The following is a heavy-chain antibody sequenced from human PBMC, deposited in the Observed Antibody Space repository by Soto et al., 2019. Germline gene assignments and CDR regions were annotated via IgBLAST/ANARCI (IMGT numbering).Heavy chain of an antibody. Sequence: EVQLVESGGGLVQPGGSLRLSCAASGFTFSSHSMNWVRQAPGKGLEWVSYISSGSSSIYYADSVKGRFTISRDNAKNSLFLQMNSLRDEDTAVYYCARDTYYGSGTPGGFAPCGQGTLVSVAS. V-gene: IGHV3-48*02. D-gene: IGHD3-10*01. CDR1: GFTFSSHS. CDR2: ISSGSSSI. CDR3: ARDTYYGSGTPGGFAP. J-gene: IGHJ5*02.